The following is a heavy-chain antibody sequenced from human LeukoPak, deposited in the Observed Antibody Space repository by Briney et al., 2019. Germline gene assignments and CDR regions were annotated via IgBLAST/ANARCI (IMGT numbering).Heavy chain of an antibody. D-gene: IGHD4-23*01. J-gene: IGHJ3*02. V-gene: IGHV3-11*01. Sequence: EGSLRLSCAASGFTFSDYYMSWIRQAPGKGLEWVSYISSSGSTIYYADSVKGRFTISRDNAKNSLYLQMNSLRAEDTAVYYCARDRTVGAFDIWGQGTMVTVSS. CDR2: ISSSGSTI. CDR1: GFTFSDYY. CDR3: ARDRTVGAFDI.